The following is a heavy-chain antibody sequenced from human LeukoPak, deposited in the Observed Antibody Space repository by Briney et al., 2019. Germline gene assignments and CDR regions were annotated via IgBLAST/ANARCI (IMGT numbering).Heavy chain of an antibody. D-gene: IGHD3-10*01. CDR3: ARDRSGSYPNWFDP. J-gene: IGHJ5*02. CDR1: GFIFSSYS. Sequence: GGSLRLSCAASGFIFSSYSMSWVRQAPGKGLEWVSAITGNGANTFHADSVKGRFTISRDNSKNTMYLQMNSLRAEDTALYYCARDRSGSYPNWFDPWGQGTLVTVSS. CDR2: ITGNGANT. V-gene: IGHV3-23*01.